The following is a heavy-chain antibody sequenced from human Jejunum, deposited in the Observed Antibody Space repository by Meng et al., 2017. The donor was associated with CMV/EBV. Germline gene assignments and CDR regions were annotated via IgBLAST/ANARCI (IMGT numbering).Heavy chain of an antibody. CDR2: IIPIFGVP. J-gene: IGHJ6*02. CDR3: ARGAATVNLQRPYYHYYGMDV. D-gene: IGHD4-11*01. CDR1: YA. V-gene: IGHV1-69*05. Sequence: YAVSWVRQDPGQGLQWMGGIIPIFGVPNYAQKFQGRVTITTDESTSTAFMELRSLRSEDTAVYYCARGAATVNLQRPYYHYYGMDVWGQGTTVTVSS.